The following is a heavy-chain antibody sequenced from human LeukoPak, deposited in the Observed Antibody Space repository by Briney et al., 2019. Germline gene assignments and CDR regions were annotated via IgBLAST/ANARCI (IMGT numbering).Heavy chain of an antibody. CDR1: GFSVGTNY. CDR3: EKDRPTVYRSSWLLFLDS. V-gene: IGHV3-53*01. J-gene: IGHJ4*02. Sequence: GGSLRLSCTASGFSVGTNYMTWVRQAPGKGLEWVSMIYPGDNTYYRHSVKRRFTISRDYSKNTLYLQQNTLTADDTTYYYCEKDRPTVYRSSWLLFLDSWGQRTLVTVSS. D-gene: IGHD6-13*01. CDR2: IYPGDNT.